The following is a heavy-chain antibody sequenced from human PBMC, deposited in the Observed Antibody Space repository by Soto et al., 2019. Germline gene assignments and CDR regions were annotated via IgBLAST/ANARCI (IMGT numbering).Heavy chain of an antibody. Sequence: GGSLRVSFAASAVTFSSYGLLWVRQDLGKGLEWVPFIWYDGSNKDYAYAVIGRFTLSRDNSKNTLYLQMNSLRAEDTAVYFCARDQQVWSSFFDCWGQGT. CDR2: IWYDGSNK. J-gene: IGHJ4*02. CDR1: AVTFSSYG. CDR3: ARDQQVWSSFFDC. D-gene: IGHD5-18*01. V-gene: IGHV3-33*01.